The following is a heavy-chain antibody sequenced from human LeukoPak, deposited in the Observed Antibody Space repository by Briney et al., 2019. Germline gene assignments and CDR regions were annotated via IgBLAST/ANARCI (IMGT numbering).Heavy chain of an antibody. V-gene: IGHV4-59*01. D-gene: IGHD3-3*01. CDR1: GGSISSYY. CDR2: IYYSGST. J-gene: IGHJ4*02. Sequence: SETLSLTCTVSGGSISSYYLSWIRRPPGKGLEWIGYIYYSGSTNYNPSLKSRVTISVDTSKNQFSLKLSSVTAADTAVYYCARARESIFGVVPFDYWGQGTLVTVSS. CDR3: ARARESIFGVVPFDY.